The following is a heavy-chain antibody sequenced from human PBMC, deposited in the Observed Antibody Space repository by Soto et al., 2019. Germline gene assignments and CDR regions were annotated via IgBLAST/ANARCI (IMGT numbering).Heavy chain of an antibody. CDR2: IRTISSAI. D-gene: IGHD2-15*01. V-gene: IGHV3-48*02. CDR3: ARETPSFDS. J-gene: IGHJ4*02. CDR1: GFTFSDYP. Sequence: QLVESGGGLVQPGGSLSLSCAAYGFTFSDYPMNWVRQAPGQGLEWVSSIRTISSAIYFADSVRGRFTNSRDNARNSLYRQITSLGDEDTAVYYCARETPSFDSWGQGTLVTVSS.